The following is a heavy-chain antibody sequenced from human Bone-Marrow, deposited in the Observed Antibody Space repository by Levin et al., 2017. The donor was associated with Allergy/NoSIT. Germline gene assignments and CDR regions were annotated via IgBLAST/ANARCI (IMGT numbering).Heavy chain of an antibody. CDR2: IYYSGMT. V-gene: IGHV4-38-2*02. J-gene: IGHJ4*02. CDR3: ARDRFCSSATCSYFDY. Sequence: PSETLSLTCTVSDDSISNGYYWGWIRQPPGKGLEWIGSIYYSGMTYYNPSLKRRGTISVDTSKNQFSLKLSSVTAADTAVYYCARDRFCSSATCSYFDYWGQGILVTVSS. D-gene: IGHD2-2*01. CDR1: DDSISNGYY.